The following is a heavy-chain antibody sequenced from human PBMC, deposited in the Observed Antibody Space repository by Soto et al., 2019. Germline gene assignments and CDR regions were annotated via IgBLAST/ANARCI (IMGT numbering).Heavy chain of an antibody. CDR2: IYYSGST. CDR3: ARDRGQPAAMGAFDI. D-gene: IGHD2-2*01. Sequence: SETLSLTCTFSGCNISSGGYYWSWIRQHPGKGLEWIGYIYYSGSTYYNPSLKSRVTISVDTSKNQFSLKLSSVTAADTAVYYCARDRGQPAAMGAFDIWGQGTMVTVSS. CDR1: GCNISSGGYY. J-gene: IGHJ3*02. V-gene: IGHV4-31*03.